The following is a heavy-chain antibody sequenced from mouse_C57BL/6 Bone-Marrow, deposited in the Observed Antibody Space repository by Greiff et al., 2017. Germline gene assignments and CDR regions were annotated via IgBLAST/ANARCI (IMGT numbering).Heavy chain of an antibody. CDR3: AGYFDV. V-gene: IGHV1-59*01. CDR2: IDPSDSYT. J-gene: IGHJ1*03. Sequence: QVQLQQPGAELVRPGTSVKLSCKASGYTFTSYWMNWVKQRRGQGLEWIGVIDPSDSYTNYNQKFKGKATLTVATSSSTAYMQLSSLTSEDSAVYYCAGYFDVWGTGTTVTVSS. CDR1: GYTFTSYW.